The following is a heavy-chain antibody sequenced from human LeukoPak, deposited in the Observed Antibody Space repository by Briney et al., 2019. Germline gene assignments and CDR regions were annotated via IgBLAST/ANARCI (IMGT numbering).Heavy chain of an antibody. D-gene: IGHD1-26*01. CDR1: GGSFSGYY. CDR2: INHSGST. Sequence: SETLSLTCAVYGGSFSGYYWSWIRQPPGKGLEWIGEINHSGSTNYNPSLKSRVTISIDTSKNQFSLKLSSVTAADTAVYYCARGPDPGKVGAAIYYYFGMDVWGQGTTVTVSS. J-gene: IGHJ6*02. V-gene: IGHV4-34*01. CDR3: ARGPDPGKVGAAIYYYFGMDV.